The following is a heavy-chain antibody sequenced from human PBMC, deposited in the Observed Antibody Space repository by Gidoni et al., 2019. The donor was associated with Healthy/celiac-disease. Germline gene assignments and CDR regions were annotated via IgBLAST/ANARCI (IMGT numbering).Heavy chain of an antibody. J-gene: IGHJ3*02. CDR3: ASEVGDDPTRRPYALDI. D-gene: IGHD3-16*01. Sequence: QVQLQESGPGLVKSSETLSLTSTASGGPISIYYWSCFRQPAAKGLEWIRRIYTSGSTTYNPSLKSRITMSVDTSKNQFSLKLSSVTAADTAVYYCASEVGDDPTRRPYALDIWGQGTMVTVSS. CDR2: IYTSGST. V-gene: IGHV4-4*07. CDR1: GGPISIYY.